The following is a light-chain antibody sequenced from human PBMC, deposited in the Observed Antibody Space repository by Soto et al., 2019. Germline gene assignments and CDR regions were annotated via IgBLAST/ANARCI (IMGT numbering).Light chain of an antibody. CDR2: EGG. CDR3: CSYAGSSTYV. V-gene: IGLV2-23*01. CDR1: SSDVGSYNL. Sequence: QPALTQPTSVSGSPGQSVTISCTGTSSDVGSYNLVSWYQQHPGKAPKLMIYEGGKRPSGVSDRFSGSKSGNTASLTISGLQPEDDADYYCCSYAGSSTYVFGTGTKVTVL. J-gene: IGLJ1*01.